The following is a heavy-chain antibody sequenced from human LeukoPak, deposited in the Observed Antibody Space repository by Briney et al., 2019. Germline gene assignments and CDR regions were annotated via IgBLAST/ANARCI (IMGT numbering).Heavy chain of an antibody. CDR1: GYTFTSYY. CDR2: INPNSGGT. D-gene: IGHD3-22*01. J-gene: IGHJ4*02. V-gene: IGHV1-2*02. CDR3: ARDLTEYYDSSGYYDY. Sequence: ASVKVSCKASGYTFTSYYMHWVRQAPGQGLEWMGWINPNSGGTNYAQKFQGRVTMTRDTSISTAYMELSRLRSDDTAVYYCARDLTEYYDSSGYYDYWGQGTLVTVSS.